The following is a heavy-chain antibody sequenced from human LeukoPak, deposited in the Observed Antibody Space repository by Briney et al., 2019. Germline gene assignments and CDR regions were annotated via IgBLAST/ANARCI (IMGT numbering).Heavy chain of an antibody. CDR1: GYTFTSYG. Sequence: ASVKVSCKASGYTFTSYGISWVRQAPGQGLEWMGWIGAYNGNTNYAQKLQGRVTMTTDTSTSTAYMELRSLRSDDTAVYYCARAGPDIVVVVAAGDYWGQGTLVTVSS. V-gene: IGHV1-18*01. D-gene: IGHD2-15*01. CDR3: ARAGPDIVVVVAAGDY. J-gene: IGHJ4*02. CDR2: IGAYNGNT.